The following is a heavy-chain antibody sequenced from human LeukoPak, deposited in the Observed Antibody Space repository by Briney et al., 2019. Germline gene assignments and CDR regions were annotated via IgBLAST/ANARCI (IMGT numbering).Heavy chain of an antibody. CDR2: IYSGGST. V-gene: IGHV3-53*01. Sequence: GGSLRLSCAASGFTVSSNYMGWVRQAPGKGLEWVSVIYSGGSTYYADSVKGRFTISRDNSKNTLYLQMNSLRAEDTAVYYCARAYRPRYYYYYYMDVWGKGTTVTVSS. CDR3: ARAYRPRYYYYYYMDV. CDR1: GFTVSSNY. J-gene: IGHJ6*03.